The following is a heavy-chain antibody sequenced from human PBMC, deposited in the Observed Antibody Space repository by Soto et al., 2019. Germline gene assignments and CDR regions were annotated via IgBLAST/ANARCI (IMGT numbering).Heavy chain of an antibody. CDR1: GFTFSSYT. D-gene: IGHD4-17*01. CDR3: ARESVRDYLYYYYGMDV. V-gene: IGHV3-21*01. J-gene: IGHJ6*02. CDR2: IGTSSSYI. Sequence: EVQLVESGGGLVKPGGSLRLSCAASGFTFSSYTMNWVRQAPGRGLEWVSSIGTSSSYIYYADSVKGRFTISRDNAKNSLFLQMNSLRADDTAVYYCARESVRDYLYYYYGMDVWGQGTTVTVSS.